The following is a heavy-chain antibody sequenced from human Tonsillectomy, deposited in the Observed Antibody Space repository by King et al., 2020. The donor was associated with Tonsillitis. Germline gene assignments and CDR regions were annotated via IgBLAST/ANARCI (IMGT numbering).Heavy chain of an antibody. J-gene: IGHJ3*02. V-gene: IGHV3-48*01. CDR1: GFTFSRFS. CDR3: ARGPAYYDILTGHDAFDI. D-gene: IGHD3-9*01. CDR2: ISSGTSTI. Sequence: VQLVESGGGLVQPGGSLRLSCAASGFTFSRFSMNWVRQAPGKGLEWVSYISSGTSTIYYADSVKGRFTISRDNAKNSLYLQMNSLRAEDTAVYYCARGPAYYDILTGHDAFDIWGQGTMV.